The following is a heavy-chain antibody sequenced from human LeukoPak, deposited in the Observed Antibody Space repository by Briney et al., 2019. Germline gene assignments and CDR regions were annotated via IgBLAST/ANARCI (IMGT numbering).Heavy chain of an antibody. J-gene: IGHJ6*03. V-gene: IGHV3-20*04. CDR3: ARIMYQLLSGYMDV. Sequence: GGTLRLSCAASGFTFSSYGLNWVRQAPGKGLEWVSGISWNSGSIGYADSVKGRFTISRDNAKNSLYLQMNSLRAEDTAVYYCARIMYQLLSGYMDVWGKGTTVTISS. CDR1: GFTFSSYG. D-gene: IGHD2-2*01. CDR2: ISWNSGSI.